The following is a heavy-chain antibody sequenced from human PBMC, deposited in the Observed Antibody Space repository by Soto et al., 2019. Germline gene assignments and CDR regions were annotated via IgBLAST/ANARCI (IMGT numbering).Heavy chain of an antibody. CDR2: INHSGST. D-gene: IGHD3-10*01. Sequence: PSETLSLTCAVYGGSFSGYYWSWIRQPPGKGLEWIGEINHSGSTNYNPSLKSRVTISVDTSKNQFSLKLSSVTAADTAVYYCARDQVYGSGSCNIWGQGTMVTVSS. CDR1: GGSFSGYY. CDR3: ARDQVYGSGSCNI. J-gene: IGHJ3*02. V-gene: IGHV4-34*01.